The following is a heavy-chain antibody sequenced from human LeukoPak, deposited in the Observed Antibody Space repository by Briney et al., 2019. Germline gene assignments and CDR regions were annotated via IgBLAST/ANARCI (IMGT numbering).Heavy chain of an antibody. V-gene: IGHV4-38-2*01. CDR1: GYSISSGYY. Sequence: SETLSLTCAVSGYSISSGYYWGWIRQPPGKGLEWIGSIYHSGSTYYNPSLKSRVTISVDTSKNQFSLKLSSVTAADTAVYYCARLKRGYYDSSGYLSNWYFDLWGGGTLVTVSS. D-gene: IGHD3-22*01. J-gene: IGHJ2*01. CDR2: IYHSGST. CDR3: ARLKRGYYDSSGYLSNWYFDL.